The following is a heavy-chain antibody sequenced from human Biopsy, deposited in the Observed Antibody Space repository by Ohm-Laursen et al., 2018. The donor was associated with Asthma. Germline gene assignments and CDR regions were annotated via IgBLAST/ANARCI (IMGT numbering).Heavy chain of an antibody. V-gene: IGHV1-3*01. CDR3: ARGYSGTDRIVYYYSGLEV. CDR1: GYTVINYA. D-gene: IGHD5-12*01. J-gene: IGHJ6*02. Sequence: ASVKVSCKASGYTVINYAIHWVRQAPGQRLEWMGWINAGNGNTKYSQKFQGRVTITRDTSTRTVYMELSSLRSEDTAVYYCARGYSGTDRIVYYYSGLEVWGQGTTVTVSS. CDR2: INAGNGNT.